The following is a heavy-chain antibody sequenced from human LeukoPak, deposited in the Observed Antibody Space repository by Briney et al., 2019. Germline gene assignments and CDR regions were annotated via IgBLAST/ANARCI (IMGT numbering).Heavy chain of an antibody. V-gene: IGHV4-34*01. CDR3: ARQRSYYCSGGSCYPYYFDY. CDR1: GGSFSGYY. CDR2: INHSGST. D-gene: IGHD2-15*01. Sequence: SETLSLTCAVYGGSFSGYYWSWIRQPPGKGMEWIGEINHSGSTNYNPSLKIRVTISVDPSKNHFSLKLSSVTVADTAVYYCARQRSYYCSGGSCYPYYFDYWGQGTLVTVSS. J-gene: IGHJ4*02.